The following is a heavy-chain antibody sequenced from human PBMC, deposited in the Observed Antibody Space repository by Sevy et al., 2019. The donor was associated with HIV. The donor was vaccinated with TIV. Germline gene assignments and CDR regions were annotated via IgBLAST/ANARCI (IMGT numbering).Heavy chain of an antibody. D-gene: IGHD6-13*01. CDR1: GFTFSSYA. J-gene: IGHJ5*02. Sequence: GGSLRLSCAASGFTFSSYAMSWVRQAPGKGLEWVSAISGSGGSTYYADSVKGRFTISRDNSKNTLYLQMNSLRAEDTAVYYGLRGGSSWYPSNWFDPWGQGTLVTVSS. CDR3: LRGGSSWYPSNWFDP. CDR2: ISGSGGST. V-gene: IGHV3-23*01.